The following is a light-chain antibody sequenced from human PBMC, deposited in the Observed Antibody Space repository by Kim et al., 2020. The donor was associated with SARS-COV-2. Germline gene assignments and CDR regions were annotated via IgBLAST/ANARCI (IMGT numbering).Light chain of an antibody. V-gene: IGLV2-14*03. CDR1: SSDVGYYKS. Sequence: QSALTQPASVSGSPGQSITISCTGTSSDVGYYKSVSWYQQHPGKAPKLIIYDVSVRASGVSNRFSGSQSGNTASLTISGLRTEDEADYYCNSHTTSSTYVFGSGTKVTVL. CDR3: NSHTTSSTYV. J-gene: IGLJ1*01. CDR2: DVS.